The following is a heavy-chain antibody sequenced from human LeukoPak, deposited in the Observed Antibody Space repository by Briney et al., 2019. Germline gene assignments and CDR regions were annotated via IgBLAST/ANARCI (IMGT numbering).Heavy chain of an antibody. J-gene: IGHJ6*03. CDR2: IIPIFGTA. CDR3: ARCIAAAGSPLYYYYYYMDV. D-gene: IGHD6-13*01. CDR1: GGTFSSYA. Sequence: GASVKVSCKASGGTFSSYAISWVRQAPGQGLEWMGGIIPIFGTANYAQKFQGRVTITADKSTSTAYMELSSLRSEDTAVYYCARCIAAAGSPLYYYYYYMDVWGKGTTVTISS. V-gene: IGHV1-69*06.